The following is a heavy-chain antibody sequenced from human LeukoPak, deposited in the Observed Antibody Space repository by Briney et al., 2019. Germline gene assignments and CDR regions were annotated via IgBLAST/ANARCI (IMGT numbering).Heavy chain of an antibody. Sequence: SVKVSCKASGGTFSSYAISWVRQAPGQGLEWMGGIIPIFGTANYAQKFRGRVTITADESTSTAYMELSSLRSEDTAVYYCARGAYYYDSSGYYYPDYWGQGTLVTVSS. CDR1: GGTFSSYA. J-gene: IGHJ4*02. D-gene: IGHD3-22*01. V-gene: IGHV1-69*13. CDR3: ARGAYYYDSSGYYYPDY. CDR2: IIPIFGTA.